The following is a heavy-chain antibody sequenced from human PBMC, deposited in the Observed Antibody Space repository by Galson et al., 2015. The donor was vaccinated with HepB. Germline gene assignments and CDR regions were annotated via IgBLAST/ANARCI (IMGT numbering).Heavy chain of an antibody. J-gene: IGHJ4*02. CDR3: ARVADADYGDHSHFDS. Sequence: SLRLSCAASGFTFSRFNINWVRQAPGKGLEWVSYIRSSSNSRDYAGSMKGRFTISRDNAKNSLSLQMNSLRAEDTAVYYCARVADADYGDHSHFDSWGQGTLVIVSS. CDR1: GFTFSRFN. D-gene: IGHD4-17*01. V-gene: IGHV3-48*04. CDR2: IRSSSNSR.